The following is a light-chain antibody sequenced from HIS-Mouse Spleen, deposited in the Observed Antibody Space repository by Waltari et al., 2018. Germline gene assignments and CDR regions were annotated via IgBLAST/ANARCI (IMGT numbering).Light chain of an antibody. CDR1: QGISSS. V-gene: IGKV1-13*02. CDR2: DAS. Sequence: AIVMTQSPDSLSASVGDSVTITCRASQGISSSLAWYQQKPGKAPKLLIYDASSLESGVPSRFSGSGSGTDFTLTISSLQPEDFATYYCQQFNSYPVTFGQGTRLEIK. J-gene: IGKJ5*01. CDR3: QQFNSYPVT.